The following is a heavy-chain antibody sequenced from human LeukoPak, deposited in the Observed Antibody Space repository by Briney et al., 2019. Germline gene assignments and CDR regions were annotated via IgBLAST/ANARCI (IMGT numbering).Heavy chain of an antibody. CDR1: GYSFTNYY. D-gene: IGHD3-10*01. Sequence: ASVKVSCKASGYSFTNYYIFWMRQAPGQGLEWMGIIRPSSGTTSLAQNFQGRVTMTRDTSISTAYMELSRLRSDDTAVYYCATLLSALETKPWGQGTQVTVSS. CDR2: IRPSSGTT. J-gene: IGHJ5*02. CDR3: ATLLSALETKP. V-gene: IGHV1-46*01.